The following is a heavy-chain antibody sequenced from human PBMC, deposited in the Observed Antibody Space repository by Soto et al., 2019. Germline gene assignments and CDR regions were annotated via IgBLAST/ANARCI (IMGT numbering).Heavy chain of an antibody. Sequence: QVQLVESGGGVVQSGRSLRLSCAASGFTFSSYPMHWVRQAPGKGLEWVAVISYDETSKYYADSVKGRFTISRDNSKTTLYLQMNSLRAEDTAVYYCVRCWGTGDGSNLGYNWLDPWGQGTLVTVSS. CDR3: VRCWGTGDGSNLGYNWLDP. J-gene: IGHJ5*02. V-gene: IGHV3-30-3*01. CDR2: ISYDETSK. D-gene: IGHD1-1*01. CDR1: GFTFSSYP.